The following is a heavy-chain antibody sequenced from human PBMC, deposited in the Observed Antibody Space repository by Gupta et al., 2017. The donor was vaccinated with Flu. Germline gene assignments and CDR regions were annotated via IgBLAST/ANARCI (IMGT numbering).Heavy chain of an antibody. D-gene: IGHD2-2*01. CDR2: IWYDGSKK. Sequence: PGKGLEWVAVIWYDGSKKQYADSVKGRFTISRDNSKNTLDLQMDTLRAEDTAVYYCARSRCSSATCFHASDIWGQGTMVTVSS. CDR3: ARSRCSSATCFHASDI. J-gene: IGHJ3*02. V-gene: IGHV3-33*01.